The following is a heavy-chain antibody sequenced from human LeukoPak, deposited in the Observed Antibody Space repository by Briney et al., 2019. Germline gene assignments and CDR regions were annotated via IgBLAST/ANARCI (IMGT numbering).Heavy chain of an antibody. CDR3: ARDSCSSTSCYTTDAFDI. CDR1: GGSISSGGYY. CDR2: IYYSGST. Sequence: PSETLSLTCTVSGGSISSGGYYWSWIRQPPGKGLEWIGYIYYSGSTNYNPSLKSRVTISVDTSKNQFSLKLSSVTAADTAVYYCARDSCSSTSCYTTDAFDIWGQGTMVTVSS. D-gene: IGHD2-2*02. V-gene: IGHV4-61*08. J-gene: IGHJ3*02.